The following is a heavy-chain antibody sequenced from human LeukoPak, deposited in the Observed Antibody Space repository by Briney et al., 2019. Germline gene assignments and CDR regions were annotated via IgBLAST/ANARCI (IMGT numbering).Heavy chain of an antibody. CDR3: ARSSYYYAADAFDI. CDR1: GGSISSYY. V-gene: IGHV4-4*07. J-gene: IGHJ3*02. CDR2: IYTSGST. D-gene: IGHD3-10*01. Sequence: PSETLSLTCTVSGGSISSYYWSWIRQPAGKGLEWIGRIYTSGSTNYNPSLKSRVTISVDTSKNQFSLKLSSVTAADTAVYYCARSSYYYAADAFDIWGQGTMVTVSS.